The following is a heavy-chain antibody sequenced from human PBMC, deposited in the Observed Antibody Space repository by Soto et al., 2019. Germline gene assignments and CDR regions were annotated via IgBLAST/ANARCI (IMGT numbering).Heavy chain of an antibody. CDR3: AAGGVDCSLFPY. CDR2: IRSKANSYAT. D-gene: IGHD2-21*02. J-gene: IGHJ4*02. V-gene: IGHV3-73*01. CDR1: GFTFSGSA. Sequence: EVQLVESGGGLVQPGESLKLSCAASGFTFSGSAMHWARQASGKGLEWVGRIRSKANSYATAYAASVKGRFTISRDDSKNTSYLQMNSLKTEDTAVYYCAAGGVDCSLFPYWGQGTLVTVSS.